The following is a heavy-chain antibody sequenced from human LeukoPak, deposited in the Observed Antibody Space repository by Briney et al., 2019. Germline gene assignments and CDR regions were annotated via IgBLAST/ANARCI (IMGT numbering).Heavy chain of an antibody. V-gene: IGHV3-7*01. J-gene: IGHJ4*02. CDR1: GFTFKSHW. CDR3: VRDFHVRLYDTGGYSY. D-gene: IGHD3-22*01. Sequence: GGSLRLSCEAYGFTFKSHWMSWVRQAPGKGLEWVANIMEDGSVKNYVDSVKGRFTISRDNAKNSLYLQMNSLRAEDAAVYYCVRDFHVRLYDTGGYSYWGQGTLVTVSS. CDR2: IMEDGSVK.